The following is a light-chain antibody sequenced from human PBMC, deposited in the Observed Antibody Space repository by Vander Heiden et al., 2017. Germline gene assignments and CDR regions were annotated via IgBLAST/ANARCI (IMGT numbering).Light chain of an antibody. J-gene: IGKJ5*01. V-gene: IGKV3-11*01. Sequence: EIVLTQSPATLSLSPGERATLSCRASQSVSSYLAWYQQKPGQAPRLLIYDASNRATGIPARFSGSGSGTDFTLTISSLEPEDFAVYYCQQRSNCPLTFGQGTQMXIK. CDR2: DAS. CDR1: QSVSSY. CDR3: QQRSNCPLT.